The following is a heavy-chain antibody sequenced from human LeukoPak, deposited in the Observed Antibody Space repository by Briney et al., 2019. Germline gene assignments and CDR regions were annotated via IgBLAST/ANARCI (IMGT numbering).Heavy chain of an antibody. CDR1: GYTFTSYD. Sequence: GASVKVSCKASGYTFTSYDINWVRQATGQGLEWMGWMNPNSGGTNYAQKFQGRVTMTRDTSISTAYMELSRLRSDDTAVYYCARSAAGLDAFDIWGQGTMVTVSS. CDR3: ARSAAGLDAFDI. J-gene: IGHJ3*02. V-gene: IGHV1-2*02. D-gene: IGHD6-13*01. CDR2: MNPNSGGT.